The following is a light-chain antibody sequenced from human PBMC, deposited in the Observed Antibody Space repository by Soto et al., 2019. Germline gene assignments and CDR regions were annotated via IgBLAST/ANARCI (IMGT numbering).Light chain of an antibody. CDR2: GAS. Sequence: EIVLTQSPGTLSLSPGESATLSCRASQTVSSSSLAWYQQKPGQAPRLLIYGASTRASGIPDRFSGSGSGTDFTLTISRLEPEDFAVYYCQQYHHWPPITFGQGTRLEIK. CDR1: QTVSSSS. J-gene: IGKJ5*01. V-gene: IGKV3-20*01. CDR3: QQYHHWPPIT.